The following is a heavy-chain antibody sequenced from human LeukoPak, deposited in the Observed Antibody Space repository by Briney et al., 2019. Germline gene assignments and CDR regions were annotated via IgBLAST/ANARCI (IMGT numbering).Heavy chain of an antibody. CDR1: GYTFTGYY. D-gene: IGHD2-15*01. CDR2: MNPNSGNT. V-gene: IGHV1-8*02. Sequence: ASVKVSCKASGYTFTGYYMHWVRHATGQGLEWMGWMNPNSGNTGYAQKFQGRVTMTRNTSISTAYMELSSLRSEDTAVYYCARCSGGSCNDWGQGTLVTVSS. CDR3: ARCSGGSCND. J-gene: IGHJ4*02.